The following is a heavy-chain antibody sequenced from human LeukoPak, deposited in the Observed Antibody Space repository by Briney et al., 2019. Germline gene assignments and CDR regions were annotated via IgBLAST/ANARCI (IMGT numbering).Heavy chain of an antibody. CDR3: ARRGRGAH. V-gene: IGHV4-39*01. J-gene: IGHJ1*01. Sequence: TPSETLSLTCTVSGGSISSSSDYWGWIRQPPGKGLEWIGSIYYSGSSYYNPSLKTRVTISIDTSKSQFSLKLNSVTAADTAVYYCARRGRGAHWGQGILVTVSS. CDR1: GGSISSSSDY. CDR2: IYYSGSS. D-gene: IGHD1-26*01.